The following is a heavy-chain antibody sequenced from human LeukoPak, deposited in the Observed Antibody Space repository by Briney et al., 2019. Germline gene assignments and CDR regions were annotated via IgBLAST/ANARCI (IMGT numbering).Heavy chain of an antibody. D-gene: IGHD1-1*01. Sequence: GGSLRLSCAASGFTFSSYWMSWVRQAPGKGLEWVANIKQDGSEKYYVDSVKGRFTISRDNAKNSLYLQMNSLRVEETAVYYCARLGLEVGGPNWFDPWGQGTLVTVSS. CDR1: GFTFSSYW. CDR3: ARLGLEVGGPNWFDP. J-gene: IGHJ5*02. V-gene: IGHV3-7*03. CDR2: IKQDGSEK.